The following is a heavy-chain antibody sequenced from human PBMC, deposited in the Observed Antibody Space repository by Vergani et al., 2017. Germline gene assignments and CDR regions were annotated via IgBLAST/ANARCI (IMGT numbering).Heavy chain of an antibody. CDR3: ARAAIAAAVPRNY. CDR1: GYTFTGYY. V-gene: IGHV1-2*02. D-gene: IGHD6-13*01. CDR2: INPDSGGT. J-gene: IGHJ4*02. Sequence: QVQLVQSGAEVKKPGASVKVSCKASGYTFTGYYMHWVRQAPGQGLEWMGWINPDSGGTNYAQKFQGRVTMTRDTSISTAYMELSRLRSDETAVYYCARAAIAAAVPRNYWGQGTLVTVSS.